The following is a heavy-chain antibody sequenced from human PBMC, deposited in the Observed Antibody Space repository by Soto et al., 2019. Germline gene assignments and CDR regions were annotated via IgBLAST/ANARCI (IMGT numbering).Heavy chain of an antibody. V-gene: IGHV1-3*01. Sequence: GASVKVSCKASGYTFTSYAMHWVRQAPGQRLEWMGWINAGNGNTKYSQKFQGRVTITRDTSASTAYMELSSLRSEDTAVYYCASPKGHCSSTSCYTGDYYYYGMDVWGQGTTVTVSS. J-gene: IGHJ6*02. D-gene: IGHD2-2*02. CDR3: ASPKGHCSSTSCYTGDYYYYGMDV. CDR2: INAGNGNT. CDR1: GYTFTSYA.